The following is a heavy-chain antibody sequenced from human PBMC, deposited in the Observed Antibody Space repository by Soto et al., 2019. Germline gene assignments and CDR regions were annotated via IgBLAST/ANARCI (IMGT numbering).Heavy chain of an antibody. Sequence: EVQLLESGGGLVQPGGSLRLSCAASGFTFSSSAMSWVRQAPGKGLDWVSAISGNGDTTYYADSVKGRFTISRDISKNTLYLKMNSLRAEDTSVYYCSKIRGYDLGSTTCQHWGQGTLVTVSS. CDR2: ISGNGDTT. D-gene: IGHD2-2*01. J-gene: IGHJ1*01. CDR1: GFTFSSSA. V-gene: IGHV3-23*01. CDR3: SKIRGYDLGSTTCQH.